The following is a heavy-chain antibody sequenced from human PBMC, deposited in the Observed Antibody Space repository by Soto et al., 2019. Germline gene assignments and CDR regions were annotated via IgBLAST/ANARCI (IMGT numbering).Heavy chain of an antibody. Sequence: SGPTLVNPTQTLTLTCTISGFSLSTNGMCVSWIRQPPGKALEWLALIYWDDDKRYSPSLKSRLTITKDTSKNQVVLTMTNMDPVDTATYYCAHTEDSSSWPHSWFDPWGQGTLVTVSS. V-gene: IGHV2-5*08. CDR1: GFSLSTNGMC. CDR3: AHTEDSSSWPHSWFDP. J-gene: IGHJ5*02. D-gene: IGHD6-13*01. CDR2: IYWDDDK.